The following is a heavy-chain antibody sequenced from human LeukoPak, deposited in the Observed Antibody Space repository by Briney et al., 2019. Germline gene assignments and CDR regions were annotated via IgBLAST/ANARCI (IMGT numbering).Heavy chain of an antibody. CDR2: IDPSDSYT. Sequence: GESLKISCKGSGYSFTSYWISWVRQMPGKGLDWMGRIDPSDSYTNYSPSFQGHVTISADKSISTAYLQWSSLKASDTAMYYCARHRFRDTSRHPWGQGTLVTVSS. V-gene: IGHV5-10-1*01. J-gene: IGHJ5*02. D-gene: IGHD3-10*01. CDR1: GYSFTSYW. CDR3: ARHRFRDTSRHP.